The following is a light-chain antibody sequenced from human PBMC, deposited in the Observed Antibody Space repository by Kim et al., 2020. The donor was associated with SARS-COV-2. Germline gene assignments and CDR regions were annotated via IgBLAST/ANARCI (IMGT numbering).Light chain of an antibody. J-gene: IGLJ3*02. CDR1: SSDVGSYNL. Sequence: SIIISCTGTSSDVGSYNLVSWYQQNPGKAPKLMIYEVSKRPSGVSNRFSGSKSGNTASLTISGLQAEDEADYYCCSYAGSSTPWVFGGGTQLTVL. CDR2: EVS. CDR3: CSYAGSSTPWV. V-gene: IGLV2-23*02.